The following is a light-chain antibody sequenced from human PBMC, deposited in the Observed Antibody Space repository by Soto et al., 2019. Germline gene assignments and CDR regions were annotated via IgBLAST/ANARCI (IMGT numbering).Light chain of an antibody. CDR1: QSVSSNY. J-gene: IGKJ5*01. CDR3: QQYNPSPAIT. Sequence: TVLTQSPGTLSLSPGERATLSCRASQSVSSNYLVWYQQKPGQPPRLLISGVSTRATGIPDRFSGSGSGTHFTLTISRLEPEDVAVYYCQQYNPSPAITFGQGTRVEI. CDR2: GVS. V-gene: IGKV3-20*01.